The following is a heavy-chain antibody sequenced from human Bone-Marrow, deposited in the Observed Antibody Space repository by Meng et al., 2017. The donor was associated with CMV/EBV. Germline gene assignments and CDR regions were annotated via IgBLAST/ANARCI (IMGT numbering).Heavy chain of an antibody. CDR1: GFTFSSYE. CDR2: ITSGSSYR. Sequence: GSLKISCAASGFTFSSYEMNWVRQAPGKGLEWVSSITSGSSYRYYADSVKGRFTISRDNAKNSLFLQMNSLRAEDTAVYYCVRGVYSSPNYYGMDVWGQGTTVTVSS. V-gene: IGHV3-21*01. CDR3: VRGVYSSPNYYGMDV. D-gene: IGHD3-22*01. J-gene: IGHJ6*02.